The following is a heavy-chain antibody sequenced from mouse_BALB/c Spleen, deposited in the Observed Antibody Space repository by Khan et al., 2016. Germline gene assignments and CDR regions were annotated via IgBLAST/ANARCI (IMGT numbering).Heavy chain of an antibody. V-gene: IGHV5-6-5*01. CDR2: ISSGGNT. Sequence: EVELVESGGGLVKPGGSLKLSCAASGFTFSSYAMSWVRQTPEKRLEWVASISSGGNTFYPDSLKGRFTISRDNARNILYLQMSSLRSEDTAMYYCTRDVTTVVDYFDYWGQGTTLTVSS. D-gene: IGHD1-1*01. CDR1: GFTFSSYA. J-gene: IGHJ2*01. CDR3: TRDVTTVVDYFDY.